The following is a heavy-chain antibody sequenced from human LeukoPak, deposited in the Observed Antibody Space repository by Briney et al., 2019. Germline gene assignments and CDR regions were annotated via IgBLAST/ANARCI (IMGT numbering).Heavy chain of an antibody. J-gene: IGHJ5*02. CDR3: ARGLGYCSGGSCCKWFDP. CDR2: FYPGDSNT. V-gene: IGHV5-51*03. Sequence: GAPRQISCKGSGSIFTSYWIGWGRPLRGKGLEGMGIFYPGDSNTSYSPSFRGHVTFSADKSISTASLQWSSLKASDTAMYYCARGLGYCSGGSCCKWFDPSGQGALVTVSS. D-gene: IGHD2-15*01. CDR1: GSIFTSYW.